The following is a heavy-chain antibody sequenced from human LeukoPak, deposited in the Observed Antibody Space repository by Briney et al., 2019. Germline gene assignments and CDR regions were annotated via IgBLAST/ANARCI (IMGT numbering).Heavy chain of an antibody. V-gene: IGHV4-59*01. CDR3: AGRSGRRGGVDY. J-gene: IGHJ4*02. CDR1: GGSISNYY. D-gene: IGHD1-26*01. Sequence: SETLSLTCTVSGGSISNYYRSWIRQPPGKGLEWIGYIYYSGSTNYNPSLKGRVSISVDTSKNQFSLNLSSVTAADTAVYYCAGRSGRRGGVDYWGQGTLVTVSS. CDR2: IYYSGST.